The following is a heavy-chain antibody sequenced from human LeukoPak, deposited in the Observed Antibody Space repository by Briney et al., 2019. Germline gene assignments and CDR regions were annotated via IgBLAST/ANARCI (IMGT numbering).Heavy chain of an antibody. J-gene: IGHJ4*02. CDR1: GGSISGFY. Sequence: PSETLSLTCTVSGGSISGFYWSWIRRPPGKGLEWVGFIYNSGNTNYNPSLQSRVTISVDTSKNQFSLRLNSVTAADTAVYYCARRDSSGWYHFDYWGQGTLVTVSS. D-gene: IGHD6-19*01. CDR3: ARRDSSGWYHFDY. CDR2: IYNSGNT. V-gene: IGHV4-59*08.